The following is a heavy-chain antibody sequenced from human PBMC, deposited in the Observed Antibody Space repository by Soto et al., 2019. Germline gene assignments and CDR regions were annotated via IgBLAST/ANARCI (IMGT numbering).Heavy chain of an antibody. CDR2: ISYDGSNK. D-gene: IGHD6-6*01. V-gene: IGHV3-30*19. CDR3: ARDPVVSSFYYYYYYGMDV. CDR1: VFTVSSYG. J-gene: IGHJ6*02. Sequence: PGGSLRLSCAASVFTVSSYGMHWVRQAPGRGLEWVAVISYDGSNKYYADSVKGRFTISRDNSKNTLYLQMNSLRAEDTAVYYCARDPVVSSFYYYYYYGMDVWGQGTTVTVSS.